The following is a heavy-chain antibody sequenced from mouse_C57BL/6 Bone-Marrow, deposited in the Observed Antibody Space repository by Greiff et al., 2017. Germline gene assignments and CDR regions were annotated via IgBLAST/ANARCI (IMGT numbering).Heavy chain of an antibody. CDR3: ARLGPYYSRRMDY. CDR2: IFPGTGGT. Sequence: QVQLQQSGPELVKPGASVKISCKASGYTFTDYYINWVKQRPGQGLEWIGWIFPGTGGTYYNEKFKGKATLTVDKSSSTAYMLLSSLTSEDSAVYCCARLGPYYSRRMDYWGQGPSVTVSS. CDR1: GYTFTDYY. V-gene: IGHV1-75*01. J-gene: IGHJ4*01. D-gene: IGHD2-5*01.